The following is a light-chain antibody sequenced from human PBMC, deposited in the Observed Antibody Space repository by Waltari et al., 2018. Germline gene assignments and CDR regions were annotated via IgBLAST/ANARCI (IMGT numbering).Light chain of an antibody. CDR2: NAS. J-gene: IGKJ1*01. V-gene: IGKV1-5*03. CDR1: QSLSNW. Sequence: DIQMTQSPSTLSASVGDRVPITCRASQSLSNWLAWYQQKPGKAPKVLIYNASTLESGVPSRCSGSGCGKEFTLTSSSLEADDCATYYCQQYRNLLTFGQGTKVEIK. CDR3: QQYRNLLT.